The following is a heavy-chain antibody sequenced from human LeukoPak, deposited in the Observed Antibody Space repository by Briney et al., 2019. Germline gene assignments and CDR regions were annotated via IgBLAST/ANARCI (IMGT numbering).Heavy chain of an antibody. Sequence: GGSLRLSCAAAGFTFSSHGMHWVRQAPGEGLEWVAVISYDGSNKYYADSVKGRFTISRDNSKNTLYLQMNSLRAEDTAVYYCAKGGTAMVFDYWGQGTLVTVSS. D-gene: IGHD5-18*01. CDR3: AKGGTAMVFDY. CDR2: ISYDGSNK. V-gene: IGHV3-30*18. J-gene: IGHJ4*02. CDR1: GFTFSSHG.